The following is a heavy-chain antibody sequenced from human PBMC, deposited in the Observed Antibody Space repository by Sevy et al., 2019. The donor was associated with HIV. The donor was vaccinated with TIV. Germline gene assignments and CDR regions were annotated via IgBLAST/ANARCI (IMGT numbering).Heavy chain of an antibody. J-gene: IGHJ5*02. CDR3: ARDPSVVVVAATGWFDP. D-gene: IGHD2-15*01. Sequence: GGSLRLSCAASGFTFSSYSMNWVRQAPGKGLEWVSSISSSSSYIYYADSVKGRFTISRDNARNSLYLQMNSLRAEDTAVYCCARDPSVVVVAATGWFDPWGQGTLVTVSS. CDR2: ISSSSSYI. V-gene: IGHV3-21*01. CDR1: GFTFSSYS.